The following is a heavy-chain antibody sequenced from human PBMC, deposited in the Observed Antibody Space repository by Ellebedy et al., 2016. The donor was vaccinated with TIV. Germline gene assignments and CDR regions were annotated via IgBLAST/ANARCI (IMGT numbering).Heavy chain of an antibody. D-gene: IGHD6-19*01. CDR1: GFTFSSYA. CDR3: AKVGGGYSSGWYFDY. CDR2: ISGSGGST. V-gene: IGHV3-23*01. J-gene: IGHJ4*02. Sequence: GGSLRLXXAASGFTFSSYAMSWVRQAPGKGLEWVSAISGSGGSTYYADSVKGRFTISRDNSKNTLYLQMNSLRAEDTAVYYCAKVGGGYSSGWYFDYWGQGTLVTVSS.